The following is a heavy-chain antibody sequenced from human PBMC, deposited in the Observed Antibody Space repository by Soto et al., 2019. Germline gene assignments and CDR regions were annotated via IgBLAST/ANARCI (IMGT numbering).Heavy chain of an antibody. CDR1: GGTFSSYI. J-gene: IGHJ4*02. CDR3: ARFPQTAIVGAAYFDY. CDR2: IIPILGIA. Sequence: ASVKVSCKASGGTFSSYIISWVRQAPGQGLEWMGRIIPILGIANYAQKFQGRATITADKSTSTAYMELSSLRSEDTAVYYCARFPQTAIVGAAYFDYWGQGTLVTVSS. V-gene: IGHV1-69*02. D-gene: IGHD1-26*01.